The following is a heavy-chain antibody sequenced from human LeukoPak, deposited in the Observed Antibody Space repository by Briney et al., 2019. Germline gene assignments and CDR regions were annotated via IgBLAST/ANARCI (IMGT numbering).Heavy chain of an antibody. D-gene: IGHD6-19*01. Sequence: SETPSLTCTVSSGSISSSSYYWGWIRQPPGKGLEWIGSIYYSGSTYYNPSLKSRVTISVDTSKNQFSLKLSSVTAAETAVYYCARHKLGTVAGFYFDYWGQGTLVTVSS. CDR2: IYYSGST. J-gene: IGHJ4*02. V-gene: IGHV4-39*01. CDR3: ARHKLGTVAGFYFDY. CDR1: SGSISSSSYY.